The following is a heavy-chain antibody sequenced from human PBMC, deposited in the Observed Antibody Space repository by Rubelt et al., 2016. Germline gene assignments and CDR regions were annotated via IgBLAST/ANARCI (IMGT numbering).Heavy chain of an antibody. CDR1: GGSISSGGYY. V-gene: IGHV4-31*03. J-gene: IGHJ3*02. Sequence: QVQLQESGPGLVKPSQTLSLTCTVSGGSISSGGYYWSWIRQHPGKGLEWIGYIYYSGSTYYNPSLKIRVTISVDTVKSQFSLKLSSVTAADTAVYYCARYDSSGTYDAFDIWGQGTMVTVSS. CDR2: IYYSGST. CDR3: ARYDSSGTYDAFDI. D-gene: IGHD3-22*01.